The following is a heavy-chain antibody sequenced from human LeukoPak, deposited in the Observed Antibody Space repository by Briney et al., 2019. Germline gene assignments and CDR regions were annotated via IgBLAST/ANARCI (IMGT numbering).Heavy chain of an antibody. J-gene: IGHJ6*04. CDR1: GFTFSIHG. D-gene: IGHD6-13*01. CDR2: ITGSGGST. Sequence: GGSLRLSCAASGFTFSIHGMNWVRQGPGKGLEWVSGITGSGGSTYYADSVKGRFTISRDNSKNTAYLQMNSLKTEDTAVYYCTAPTLSIAAAGTEVWGKGTTVTVSS. V-gene: IGHV3-23*01. CDR3: TAPTLSIAAAGTEV.